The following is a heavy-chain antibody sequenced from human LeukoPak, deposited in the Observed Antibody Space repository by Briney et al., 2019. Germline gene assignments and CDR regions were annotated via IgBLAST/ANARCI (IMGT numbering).Heavy chain of an antibody. V-gene: IGHV4-39*07. CDR2: IYYSGST. D-gene: IGHD4/OR15-4a*01. J-gene: IGHJ4*02. Sequence: SETLSLTCTVSGGSLSSSSYYWGWIRQPPGRGLEWIGSIYYSGSTYYNPSLKSRVTISVDTSKNQFSLKLSSVTAADSAVFYCARDQRDYGANCFDYWGQGTLVTVSS. CDR1: GGSLSSSSYY. CDR3: ARDQRDYGANCFDY.